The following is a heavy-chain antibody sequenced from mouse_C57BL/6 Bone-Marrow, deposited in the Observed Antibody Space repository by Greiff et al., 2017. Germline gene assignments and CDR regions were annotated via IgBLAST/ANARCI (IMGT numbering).Heavy chain of an antibody. V-gene: IGHV1-9*01. CDR2: ILPGSGST. CDR3: ARSGIYYDYDPDY. J-gene: IGHJ2*01. Sequence: VQLQQSGAELMKPGASVKLSCKATGYSFTGYWIEWVKQRPGHGLEWIGEILPGSGSTNYNEKFKGKATFTSDPSSNTAYMQLSSLTTEDSAIYYCARSGIYYDYDPDYWGQGTTLTVSS. D-gene: IGHD2-4*01. CDR1: GYSFTGYW.